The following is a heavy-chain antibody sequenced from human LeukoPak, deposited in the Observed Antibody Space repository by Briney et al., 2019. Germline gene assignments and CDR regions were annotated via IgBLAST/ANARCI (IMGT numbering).Heavy chain of an antibody. CDR2: ISYDGSNK. D-gene: IGHD3-3*01. J-gene: IGHJ6*03. CDR1: GFTFSSYA. V-gene: IGHV3-30-3*01. Sequence: GRSLRLSCAASGFTFSSYAMHWVHQAPGKGLEWVAVISYDGSNKYYADSVKGRFTISRDNSKNTLYLQMNSLRAEDTAVYYCARGQEWLSRRYYMDVWGKGTTVTVSS. CDR3: ARGQEWLSRRYYMDV.